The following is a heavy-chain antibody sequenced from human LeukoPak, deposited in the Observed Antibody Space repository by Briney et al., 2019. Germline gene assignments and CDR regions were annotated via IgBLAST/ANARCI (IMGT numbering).Heavy chain of an antibody. J-gene: IGHJ4*02. Sequence: PSETLSLTCTVSGGSISHYYWTWIRQPPGKGLEWIGYINYSESTNYNPSLKSRVTISIDTSKNQFSLRLSSVTAADTAVYYCARRGNWGFFDYWGQGTLVTVSS. V-gene: IGHV4-59*08. CDR2: INYSEST. CDR3: ARRGNWGFFDY. D-gene: IGHD7-27*01. CDR1: GGSISHYY.